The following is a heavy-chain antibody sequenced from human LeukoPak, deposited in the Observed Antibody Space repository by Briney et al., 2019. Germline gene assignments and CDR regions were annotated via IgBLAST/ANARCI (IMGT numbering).Heavy chain of an antibody. V-gene: IGHV4-59*01. CDR2: IYYSGST. D-gene: IGHD3-22*01. CDR3: ARVDYYDSSVFDY. J-gene: IGHJ4*02. Sequence: SETLSLTCTVSGGSISSYYWSWIRQPPGKGLEWIGYIYYSGSTNYNPSLKSRVTISVDTSKDQFSLILNSVTAADTAVYYCARVDYYDSSVFDYWGQGTLVTVSS. CDR1: GGSISSYY.